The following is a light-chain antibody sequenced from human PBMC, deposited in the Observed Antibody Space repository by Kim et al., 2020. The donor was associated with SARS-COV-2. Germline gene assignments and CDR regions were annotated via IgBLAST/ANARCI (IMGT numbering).Light chain of an antibody. CDR3: QQSATSRT. CDR2: GAS. V-gene: IGKV3-20*01. CDR1: QSVTSNY. Sequence: LSPGERATLSCRASQSVTSNYLAWYQQKPGQAPRVLIYGASNRATGIPDSFSGSGSGTDFTLTISRLEPEDFAVYYCQQSATSRTFGQGTKVDIK. J-gene: IGKJ1*01.